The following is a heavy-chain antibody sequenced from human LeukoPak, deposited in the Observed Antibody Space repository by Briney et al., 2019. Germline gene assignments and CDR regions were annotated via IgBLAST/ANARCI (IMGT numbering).Heavy chain of an antibody. V-gene: IGHV1-8*01. J-gene: IGHJ4*02. D-gene: IGHD7-27*01. CDR1: GYTFTSYD. CDR2: VSPNSGDT. Sequence: ASVKVSCKASGYTFTSYDFNWVRQATGQRPEWMGWVSPNSGDTGYAQKFQDRVTMTRNTSISAAYMELSSLRSDDTAVYYCARGPPNWGYDYWGPGTLVTVSS. CDR3: ARGPPNWGYDY.